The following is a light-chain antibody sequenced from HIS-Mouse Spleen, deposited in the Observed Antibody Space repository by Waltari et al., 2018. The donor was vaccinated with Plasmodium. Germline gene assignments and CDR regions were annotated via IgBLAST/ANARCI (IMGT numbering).Light chain of an antibody. CDR3: QQYNNWPFT. J-gene: IGKJ3*01. CDR1: QSVSSN. Sequence: EIVMTQSPATLSVSPGERATISCRASQSVSSNLAWYQQKPGQAPRLLIYGASTRATGIPARFSGSGSGTEFILTISSLQSEDFAVYYCQQYNNWPFTFGPGTKVDIK. CDR2: GAS. V-gene: IGKV3-15*01.